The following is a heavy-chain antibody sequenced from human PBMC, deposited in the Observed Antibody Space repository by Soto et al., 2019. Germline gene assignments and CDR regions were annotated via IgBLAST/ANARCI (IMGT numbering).Heavy chain of an antibody. Sequence: EVQLLESGGGLVQPGGSLRLSCAASGFTFSNYAMTWVRQAPGKGLEWVSSLTGRGSSTYYADSVKGRLTVSRDNFKNTLYLQMSGLRVEDTAVYYCAKGSDTDFWSGHFEFGGQGTLVTVSS. D-gene: IGHD3-3*01. CDR3: AKGSDTDFWSGHFEF. J-gene: IGHJ4*02. V-gene: IGHV3-23*01. CDR2: LTGRGSST. CDR1: GFTFSNYA.